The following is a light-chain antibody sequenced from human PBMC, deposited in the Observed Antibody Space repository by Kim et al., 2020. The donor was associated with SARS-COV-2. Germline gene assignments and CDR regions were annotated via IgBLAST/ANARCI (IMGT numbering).Light chain of an antibody. CDR3: HVWDSAIVHYV. CDR2: YDS. CDR1: NIGSKT. V-gene: IGLV3-21*04. Sequence: KSTSIPYGGNNIGSKTVQWYQQKPGQAALLVIFYDSDRPSGIPDRFSGSNSGNTATLTINRVVVGDEAAYYCHVWDSAIVHYVFGSGTKVTVL. J-gene: IGLJ1*01.